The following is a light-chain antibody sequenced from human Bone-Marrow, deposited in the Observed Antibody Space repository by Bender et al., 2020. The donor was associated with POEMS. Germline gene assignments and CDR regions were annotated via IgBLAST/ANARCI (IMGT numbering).Light chain of an antibody. CDR1: SSNIGGNT. Sequence: QSVLTQPPSVSGTPGQRVTISCSGSSSNIGGNTVTWYQHLPGTAPKLLIFDNYKRPSGIPDRFSGSKSDTSASLAISGLRPEDEADYFCATWDDRLSAVVFGGGTRLTVL. J-gene: IGLJ3*02. CDR3: ATWDDRLSAVV. CDR2: DNY. V-gene: IGLV1-44*01.